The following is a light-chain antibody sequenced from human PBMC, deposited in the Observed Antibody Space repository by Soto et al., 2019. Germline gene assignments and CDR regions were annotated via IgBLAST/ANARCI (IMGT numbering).Light chain of an antibody. V-gene: IGKV1-5*03. J-gene: IGKJ5*01. Sequence: DIQMTQSPSTLSASVGDRATLTCRASQSISSWLAWYQQKPGKAPKLLIYKASSLESGVPSRFSGSGSGTEFTLTISSLQPDDFATYYCQQYNSYSITFGQGTRLEIK. CDR3: QQYNSYSIT. CDR2: KAS. CDR1: QSISSW.